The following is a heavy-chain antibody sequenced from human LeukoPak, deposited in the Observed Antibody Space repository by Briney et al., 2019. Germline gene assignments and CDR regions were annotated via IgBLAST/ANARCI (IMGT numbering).Heavy chain of an antibody. J-gene: IGHJ4*02. CDR1: GGSFSGYY. CDR3: ARVNPGLRYFGY. V-gene: IGHV4-34*01. Sequence: TETLSLTCAVYGGSFSGYYWSWIRQPPGKGLEWIGEINHSGSTNYNPSLKSRVTISVDTSKNQFSLKLSSVTAADTAVYYCARVNPGLRYFGYWGQGTLVTVSS. D-gene: IGHD3-9*01. CDR2: INHSGST.